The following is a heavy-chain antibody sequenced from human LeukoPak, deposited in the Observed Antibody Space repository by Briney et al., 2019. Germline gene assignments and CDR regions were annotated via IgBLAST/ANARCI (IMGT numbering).Heavy chain of an antibody. CDR1: GFTFSSYS. V-gene: IGHV3-21*01. J-gene: IGHJ3*02. CDR2: ISSSSSYI. D-gene: IGHD6-13*01. Sequence: GSLRLSCAASGFTFSSYSMNWVRQAPGKGLEWVSSISSSSSYIYYADSVKGRFTISRDNAKNSLYLQMNSLRAEDTAMYYCARVDSTYAFDIWGQGTMVTVSS. CDR3: ARVDSTYAFDI.